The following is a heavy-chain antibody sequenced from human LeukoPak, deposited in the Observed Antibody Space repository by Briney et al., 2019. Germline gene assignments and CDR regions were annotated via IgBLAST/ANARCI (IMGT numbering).Heavy chain of an antibody. CDR3: ARGGGGTTYYYCSGSYYYVY. V-gene: IGHV3-13*04. CDR2: IGTAGDT. CDR1: GFTFSSYD. J-gene: IGHJ4*02. Sequence: AGSLRLSCSASGFTFSSYDMHWVRQATGKGLKWVSAIGTAGDTYYPGSVKGRFTIYRENAKNSLYLQMNSLRAGDTAVYYCARGGGGTTYYYCSGSYYYVYWVQGTLVSVSS. D-gene: IGHD3-10*01.